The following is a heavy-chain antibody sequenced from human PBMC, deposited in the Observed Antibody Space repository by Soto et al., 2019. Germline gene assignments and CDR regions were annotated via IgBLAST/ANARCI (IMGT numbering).Heavy chain of an antibody. CDR2: ISTYNGDT. Sequence: QVQLVQSGAEVRKPGASVKVSCKASGYTFSTSGMSWLRQAPGQGLEWMGWISTYNGDTNDAPKFQDRVTMTSDTSTSTVDMELRSLRSDDTAVYYCARAGADPYYYYGMDVWGQGTRVTVSS. V-gene: IGHV1-18*01. CDR1: GYTFSTSG. J-gene: IGHJ6*02. CDR3: ARAGADPYYYYGMDV. D-gene: IGHD2-21*01.